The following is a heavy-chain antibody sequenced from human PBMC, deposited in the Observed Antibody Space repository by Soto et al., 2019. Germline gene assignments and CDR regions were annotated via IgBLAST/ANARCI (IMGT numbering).Heavy chain of an antibody. CDR3: ARGLQSLFDY. V-gene: IGHV3-33*01. J-gene: IGHJ4*02. Sequence: PGGSLRLSCAASGFTFGNYGMHWVRQAPGKGLEWVAVIWFDGNKQHYADSVKGRFTISRDNSKNTLYVQMTSLRAEDTAVYYCARGLQSLFDYWRQGTLVTVSS. CDR2: IWFDGNKQ. CDR1: GFTFGNYG.